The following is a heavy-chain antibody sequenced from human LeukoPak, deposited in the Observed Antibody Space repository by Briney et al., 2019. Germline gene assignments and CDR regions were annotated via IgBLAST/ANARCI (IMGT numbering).Heavy chain of an antibody. CDR3: VRGGCSGGSCPLG. J-gene: IGHJ4*02. Sequence: ASVKVSCKASGYTFISYAMHWVRQAPGQRLEWMGWINAGNGNTKYSQNFQGRVTITKDTSASTAYMELSSLESEDTAVYYCVRGGCSGGSCPLGWGQGTLVTVSS. CDR1: GYTFISYA. CDR2: INAGNGNT. V-gene: IGHV1-3*01. D-gene: IGHD2-15*01.